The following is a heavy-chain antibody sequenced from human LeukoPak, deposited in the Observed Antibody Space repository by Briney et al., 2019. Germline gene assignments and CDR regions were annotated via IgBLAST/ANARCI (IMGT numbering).Heavy chain of an antibody. CDR1: GDTFSSYY. CDR2: ITPSGDST. V-gene: IGHV1-46*01. Sequence: GASVKVSCKASGDTFSSYYMHWVRQAPGQGLEWMGIITPSGDSTNYAQKFQGRVTMTRDTSTSTVYMELSSLRSEDTAIYAREGFHGRELFPTFDYWGQGTLVTVSS. D-gene: IGHD3-10*01. J-gene: IGHJ4*02. CDR3: EGFHGRELFPTFDY.